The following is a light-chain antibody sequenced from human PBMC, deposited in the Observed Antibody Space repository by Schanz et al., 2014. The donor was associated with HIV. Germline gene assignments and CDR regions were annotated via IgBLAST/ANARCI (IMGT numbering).Light chain of an antibody. CDR2: EVN. J-gene: IGLJ2*01. V-gene: IGLV2-8*01. Sequence: QSALTQPPSASGSPGQSVTISCTGTSSDVGGYNYVSWYQQHPGKAPKLIIYEVNKRPSGVPDRFYGAKSGTSASLAISGLRSEDEADYYCAAWDDSLSGPVFGGGTKLTVL. CDR3: AAWDDSLSGPV. CDR1: SSDVGGYNY.